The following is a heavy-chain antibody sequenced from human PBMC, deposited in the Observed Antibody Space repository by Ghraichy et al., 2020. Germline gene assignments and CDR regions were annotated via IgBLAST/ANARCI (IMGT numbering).Heavy chain of an antibody. CDR3: ARDASMTTGEFGP. J-gene: IGHJ5*02. CDR2: VYSTGST. Sequence: SQTLSLTCTVSGGSVSSGTYYWSWIRQPPGKGLEWIWYVYSTGSTNYNPSLKSQVTISVDTSKNQFSLNLISVTAADTAMYYCARDASMTTGEFGPWGQGTLVIVSS. D-gene: IGHD1-14*01. V-gene: IGHV4-61*01. CDR1: GGSVSSGTYY.